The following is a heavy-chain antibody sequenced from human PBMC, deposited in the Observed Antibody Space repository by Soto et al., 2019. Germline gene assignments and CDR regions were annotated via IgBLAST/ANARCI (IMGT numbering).Heavy chain of an antibody. Sequence: GASVKVSCKASGGTFSSYAISWVRQAPGQGLEWMGGIIPIFGTANYAQKFQGRVTITADESTSTAYMELSSLRSEDTAVYYCARSQDPYGDYRWVWFDHWGQGTLGTVSS. CDR2: IIPIFGTA. CDR3: ARSQDPYGDYRWVWFDH. V-gene: IGHV1-69*13. CDR1: GGTFSSYA. J-gene: IGHJ5*02. D-gene: IGHD4-17*01.